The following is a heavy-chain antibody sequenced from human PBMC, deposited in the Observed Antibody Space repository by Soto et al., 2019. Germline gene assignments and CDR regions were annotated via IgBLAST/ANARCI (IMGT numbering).Heavy chain of an antibody. V-gene: IGHV3-7*01. D-gene: IGHD3-3*01. J-gene: IGHJ4*02. CDR3: ARDSSPYYDFWSGFYAYFDY. CDR2: INQDASEN. Sequence: PGGSLRLSCVASGFTFSNYWMTWVRQAPGKGLEWVASINQDASENYYVDSVRGRFTISRDNAKNTLYLQMDSLRADDTAVYYCARDSSPYYDFWSGFYAYFDYWGQGALVTVS. CDR1: GFTFSNYW.